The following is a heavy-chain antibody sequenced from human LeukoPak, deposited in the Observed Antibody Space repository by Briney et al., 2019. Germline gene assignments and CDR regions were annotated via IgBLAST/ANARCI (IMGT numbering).Heavy chain of an antibody. D-gene: IGHD3-3*01. Sequence: GGSRRLSCAAAGFTFKNFAMSWVRQAAGEGLEWVSTINVNGGATYYADSVRGRFTVSRGNSKNTLYLQMNSLRAEDTAIYYCAKGGAYYDFSFDPWGQGTLVTVSS. CDR3: AKGGAYYDFSFDP. V-gene: IGHV3-23*01. CDR2: INVNGGAT. CDR1: GFTFKNFA. J-gene: IGHJ5*02.